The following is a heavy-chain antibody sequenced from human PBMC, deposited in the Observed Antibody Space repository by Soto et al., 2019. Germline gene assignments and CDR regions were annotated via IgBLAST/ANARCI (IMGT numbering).Heavy chain of an antibody. J-gene: IGHJ4*02. Sequence: LSLTCAVYGRSFSGYYWSWIRQPPGKGLEWIGEINHSGSTNYNPSLKSRVTISVDTSKNQFSLKLSSVTAADTAVYYCARGRLVLLSYFDYWGQGTLVTVSS. D-gene: IGHD6-19*01. CDR2: INHSGST. CDR3: ARGRLVLLSYFDY. V-gene: IGHV4-34*01. CDR1: GRSFSGYY.